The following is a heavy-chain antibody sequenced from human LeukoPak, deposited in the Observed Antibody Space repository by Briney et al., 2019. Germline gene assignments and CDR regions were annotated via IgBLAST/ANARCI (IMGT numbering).Heavy chain of an antibody. J-gene: IGHJ5*02. Sequence: SETLSLTCTVSGGSISSYYWSWVRQPAGKGLEWIGRIYASGNTNYNPSLKGRVTMTVDTSKNQFSLNLSSVTAADTAVYYCARSNLLSYCGGDCYYNWFDPWGQGTLVTVSS. CDR2: IYASGNT. V-gene: IGHV4-4*07. CDR1: GGSISSYY. CDR3: ARSNLLSYCGGDCYYNWFDP. D-gene: IGHD2-21*01.